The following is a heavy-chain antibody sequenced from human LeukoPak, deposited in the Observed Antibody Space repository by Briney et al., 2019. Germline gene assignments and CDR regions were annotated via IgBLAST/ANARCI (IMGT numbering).Heavy chain of an antibody. CDR2: INHSGST. CDR3: ARASTKRWQSP. V-gene: IGHV4-34*01. Sequence: PSETLSLTCAVYGGSFSGYYWSWIRQPPGKGLEWIGEINHSGSTNYNPSLKSRVTISVDTSKNQFSLKLSSVTAADTAVYYCARASTKRWQSPWGQGTLVTVSS. D-gene: IGHD4-23*01. J-gene: IGHJ4*02. CDR1: GGSFSGYY.